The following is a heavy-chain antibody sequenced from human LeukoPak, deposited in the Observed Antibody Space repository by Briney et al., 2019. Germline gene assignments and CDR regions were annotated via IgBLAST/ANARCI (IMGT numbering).Heavy chain of an antibody. D-gene: IGHD6-13*01. CDR2: IKEDGSEK. CDR1: GFTVSSNY. J-gene: IGHJ4*02. Sequence: PGGSLRLSCAASGFTVSSNYMSWVRQAPGKGLEWVANIKEDGSEKYYVDSVKGRFTISRDNAKNSMYLQMNSLRAEDTAVYYCAREIGSAARGRWGQGTLVTVSS. V-gene: IGHV3-7*05. CDR3: AREIGSAARGR.